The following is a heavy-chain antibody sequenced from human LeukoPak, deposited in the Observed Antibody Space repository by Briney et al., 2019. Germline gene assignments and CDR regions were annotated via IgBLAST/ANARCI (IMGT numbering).Heavy chain of an antibody. D-gene: IGHD3-16*01. V-gene: IGHV4-31*03. CDR3: ARVLGEDSVVSFMFDY. CDR1: GGSISSGGYY. J-gene: IGHJ4*02. Sequence: SETLSLTCTVSGGSISSGGYYWSWIRQHLGKGLEWIGYIYYSGSTYYNPSLKSRVTISVDTSKNQFSLKLSSVTAADTAVYYCARVLGEDSVVSFMFDYWGQGTLVTVSS. CDR2: IYYSGST.